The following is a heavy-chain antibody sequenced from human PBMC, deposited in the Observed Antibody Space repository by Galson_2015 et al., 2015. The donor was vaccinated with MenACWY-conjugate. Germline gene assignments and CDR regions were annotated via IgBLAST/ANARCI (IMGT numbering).Heavy chain of an antibody. V-gene: IGHV1-69*06. CDR3: AREGKANDYGGNSADY. CDR2: ITPMFGTA. Sequence: SVKVSCKASGGTFSTYAFNWVRQDPGQGLEWMGGITPMFGTANYAQKFQGRVRITADKSTSTAYMELSSLRSEDTAVYYCAREGKANDYGGNSADYWGQGTLVTVSS. J-gene: IGHJ4*02. D-gene: IGHD4-23*01. CDR1: GGTFSTYA.